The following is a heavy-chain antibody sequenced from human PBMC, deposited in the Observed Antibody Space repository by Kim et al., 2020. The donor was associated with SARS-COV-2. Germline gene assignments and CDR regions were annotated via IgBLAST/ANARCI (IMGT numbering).Heavy chain of an antibody. CDR2: ISGSGGST. CDR3: AKVSGWYVTRRDFVDY. D-gene: IGHD6-13*01. V-gene: IGHV3-23*01. J-gene: IGHJ4*02. CDR1: GFTFSSYA. Sequence: GGSLRLSCAASGFTFSSYAMSWVRQAPGKGLEWVSAISGSGGSTYYADSVKGRFTISRDNSKNTLYLQMNSLRAEDTAVYYCAKVSGWYVTRRDFVDYWGQGTLVTVSS.